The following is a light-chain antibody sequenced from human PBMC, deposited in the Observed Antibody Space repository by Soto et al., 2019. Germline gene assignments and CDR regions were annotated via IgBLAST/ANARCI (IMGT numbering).Light chain of an antibody. J-gene: IGLJ1*01. V-gene: IGLV2-23*01. CDR3: CAYAGSSIYV. CDR1: SSDVGSYNY. Sequence: QSVLTQPASVSGSPGQSITSSCTGTSSDVGSYNYVSWFKQYPGKAPKLLIYEGFKRPSGVSNRFSGSKSGNTASLTISGLQAEDEADYHCCAYAGSSIYVFGTGTKVTVL. CDR2: EGF.